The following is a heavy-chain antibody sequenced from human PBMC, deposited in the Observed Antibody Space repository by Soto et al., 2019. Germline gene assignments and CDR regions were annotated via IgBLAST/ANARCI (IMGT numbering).Heavy chain of an antibody. CDR1: GGTFSSYA. J-gene: IGHJ6*02. Sequence: QVQLVQSGAEVKKPGSSVKVSCKASGGTFSSYAISWVRQAPGQGLEWMGGIITIFGTANYAQKFQGRVTITADESTSTDDMELSSLRSEDTAVEYCARGSRERLIGVATSKGVGSYYGMDVWGQGTTVTVSS. CDR2: IITIFGTA. D-gene: IGHD1-26*01. V-gene: IGHV1-69*01. CDR3: ARGSRERLIGVATSKGVGSYYGMDV.